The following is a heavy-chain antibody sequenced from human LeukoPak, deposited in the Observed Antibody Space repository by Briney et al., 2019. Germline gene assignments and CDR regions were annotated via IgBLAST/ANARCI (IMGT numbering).Heavy chain of an antibody. V-gene: IGHV3-21*01. Sequence: GGSLRLSCAASGFTFSSYSMNWVRQAPGKGLEWVSSISSSSSYIYYADSVKGRFTISRDNAKNSLYLQMNGLRAEDTAVYYCARDAKERGYSYGYYYYYMDVWGKGITVTVSS. J-gene: IGHJ6*03. D-gene: IGHD5-18*01. CDR1: GFTFSSYS. CDR2: ISSSSSYI. CDR3: ARDAKERGYSYGYYYYYMDV.